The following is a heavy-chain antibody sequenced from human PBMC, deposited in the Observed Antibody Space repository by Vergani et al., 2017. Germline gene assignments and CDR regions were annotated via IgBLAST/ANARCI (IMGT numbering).Heavy chain of an antibody. J-gene: IGHJ4*02. Sequence: VQLVQSGAEVKKPGSSVKVSCKASGGTFSSYAMSWVRQAPGKGLEWVSAISGSGGSTYYADSVKGRFTISRDNSKNTLYLQMNSLRAEDTAVYYCARDPQPYCSGGSCDYFDYWGQGTLVTVSS. CDR2: ISGSGGST. CDR1: GGTFSSYA. D-gene: IGHD2-15*01. CDR3: ARDPQPYCSGGSCDYFDY. V-gene: IGHV3-23*04.